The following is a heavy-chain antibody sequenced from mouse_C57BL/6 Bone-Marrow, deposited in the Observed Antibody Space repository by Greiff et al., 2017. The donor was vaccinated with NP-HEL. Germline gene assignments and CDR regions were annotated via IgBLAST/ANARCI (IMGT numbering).Heavy chain of an antibody. CDR3: ARQPYYYGSSQYFDV. CDR1: GFTFSDYG. Sequence: EVMLVESGGGLVQPGGSLKLSCAASGFTFSDYGMAWVRQAPRKGPEWVAFISNLAYSIYYADTVTCRFTISRENAKNTLYLEMSSLRSEDTAMYYCARQPYYYGSSQYFDVWGTGTTVTVSS. V-gene: IGHV5-15*04. J-gene: IGHJ1*03. D-gene: IGHD1-1*01. CDR2: ISNLAYSI.